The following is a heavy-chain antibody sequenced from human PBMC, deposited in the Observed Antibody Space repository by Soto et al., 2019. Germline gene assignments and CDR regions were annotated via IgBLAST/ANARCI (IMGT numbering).Heavy chain of an antibody. Sequence: PGGSLRLSCAASGFTFRSFTMNWVRQAPGKGLEWVSTISSNSAYIYYTDALRGRFTTSRDNAKNSLHLQMNSLGAEDTAVYYCTRDASRDSSARGWFDPWGPGTLVTVSS. CDR2: ISSNSAYI. V-gene: IGHV3-21*01. J-gene: IGHJ5*02. CDR3: TRDASRDSSARGWFDP. CDR1: GFTFRSFT. D-gene: IGHD6-13*01.